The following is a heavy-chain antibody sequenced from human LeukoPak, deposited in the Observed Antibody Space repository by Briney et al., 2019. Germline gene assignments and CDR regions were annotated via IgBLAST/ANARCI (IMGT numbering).Heavy chain of an antibody. CDR1: VYTLTELS. D-gene: IGHD1-26*01. V-gene: IGHV1-24*01. J-gene: IGHJ4*02. Sequence: ASVTVSCKLSVYTLTELSMHWVRQAPGKGLEWMGGFDPVDGETIYAQKFQGRVTMTEDTSTDTAYMELSSLRSEDTAVYYCATDRILNSGSYSGFDYWGQGTLVTVSS. CDR2: FDPVDGET. CDR3: ATDRILNSGSYSGFDY.